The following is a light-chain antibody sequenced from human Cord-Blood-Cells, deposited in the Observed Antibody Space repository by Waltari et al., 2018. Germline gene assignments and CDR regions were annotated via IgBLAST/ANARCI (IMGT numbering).Light chain of an antibody. J-gene: IGKJ1*01. Sequence: EIVLKQSPGTLSSSPGERATLSCRASQSVSSSYLAWYQQKPGQAPRLLIYGASNRATGIPDRFSGSGSGTDFTLTISRLEPEDFAVYYCQQYGSSPRTFGQGTKVEIK. V-gene: IGKV3-20*01. CDR3: QQYGSSPRT. CDR1: QSVSSSY. CDR2: GAS.